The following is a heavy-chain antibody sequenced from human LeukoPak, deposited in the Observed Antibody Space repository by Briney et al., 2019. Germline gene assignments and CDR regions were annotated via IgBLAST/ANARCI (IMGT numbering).Heavy chain of an antibody. J-gene: IGHJ5*02. CDR2: ISGSGGST. CDR3: AKGRGIAAAGVNWFDP. V-gene: IGHV3-23*01. D-gene: IGHD6-13*01. CDR1: GFTFSSYA. Sequence: QPGGSLRLSCAASGFTFSSYAMSWVRQAPGKGLEWVSAISGSGGSTYYADSVKGRFTISRDNSKNTLYLQMNSLRAEDTAVYYCAKGRGIAAAGVNWFDPWGQGTLVTVSS.